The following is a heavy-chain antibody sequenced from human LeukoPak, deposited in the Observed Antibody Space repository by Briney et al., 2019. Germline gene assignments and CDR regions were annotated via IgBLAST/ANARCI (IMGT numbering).Heavy chain of an antibody. CDR2: ISSSGSTF. V-gene: IGHV3-48*03. CDR1: GFTFSRYE. Sequence: GGSLRLSCAASGFTFSRYEMNWVRQAPGKGLDWVSYISSSGSTFYYTDSVKGRFTISRDNAKNSLYLQMNSLRTEDPALYYCARDNRGSSWYFDCWGQGTLVTVSS. J-gene: IGHJ4*02. D-gene: IGHD6-13*01. CDR3: ARDNRGSSWYFDC.